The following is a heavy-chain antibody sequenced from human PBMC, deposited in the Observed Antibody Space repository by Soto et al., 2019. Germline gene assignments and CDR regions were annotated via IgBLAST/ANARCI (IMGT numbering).Heavy chain of an antibody. Sequence: GGSLRLSCAASDSTIRRYAMSWVRQAPGKGLEWVSGITGNSARIYYADSVKGRFSISRDNSKNTLYLQMDTLRAEDTAVYYCAKSGDFDYDAFDVWGQGTVVTVSS. CDR3: AKSGDFDYDAFDV. CDR2: ITGNSARI. CDR1: DSTIRRYA. V-gene: IGHV3-23*01. D-gene: IGHD3-16*01. J-gene: IGHJ3*01.